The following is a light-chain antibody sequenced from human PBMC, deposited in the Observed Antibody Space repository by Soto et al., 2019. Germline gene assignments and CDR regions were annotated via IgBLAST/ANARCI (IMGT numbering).Light chain of an antibody. Sequence: EIVLTQSPCTLSLSPGGRVTISCRTSQSISNDHLAWYQQKPGQAPRLIIHGTSNRATGIPDRFSGSWSGTDFTLTCSILAPEYTAVYYCEYYGTPIIFGGGTKVEIK. V-gene: IGKV3-20*01. J-gene: IGKJ4*01. CDR3: EYYGTPII. CDR1: QSISNDH. CDR2: GTS.